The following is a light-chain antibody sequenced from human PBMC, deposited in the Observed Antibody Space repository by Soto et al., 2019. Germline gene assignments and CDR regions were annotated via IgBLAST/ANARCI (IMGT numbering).Light chain of an antibody. V-gene: IGKV1-39*01. Sequence: DIQMTQSPSSLSASVGDRVTITCRASQSISSYLNWYQQKPGKAPKFLIYDASSLQSGVPSRFSGSGSGTEFTLTISSLQPEDFATYYCQQSYSTPWTFGQGTKVEIK. CDR2: DAS. CDR1: QSISSY. CDR3: QQSYSTPWT. J-gene: IGKJ1*01.